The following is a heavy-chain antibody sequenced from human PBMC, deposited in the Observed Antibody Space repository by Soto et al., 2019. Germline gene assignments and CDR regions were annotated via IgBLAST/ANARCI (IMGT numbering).Heavy chain of an antibody. CDR3: VTVNLVGAAYYFDY. CDR1: GGSIRNGDYY. D-gene: IGHD1-26*01. J-gene: IGHJ4*02. V-gene: IGHV4-30-4*01. CDR2: VYYSGTT. Sequence: QVQLQEWGPGLVKPSQTLSLTCTVSGGSIRNGDYYWGWIRQPPWKGLEWIGYVYYSGTTYSHPSLNSRVSISVDTSENQFSLRLTSVTAADTAVYYCVTVNLVGAAYYFDYWGPGTLVTVSS.